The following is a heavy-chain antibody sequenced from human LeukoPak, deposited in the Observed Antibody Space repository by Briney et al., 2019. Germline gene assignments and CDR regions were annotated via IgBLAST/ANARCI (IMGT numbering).Heavy chain of an antibody. V-gene: IGHV3-30*04. CDR2: ISYDGSNK. CDR1: GFTFSSYA. J-gene: IGHJ4*02. CDR3: VRDGDDY. D-gene: IGHD3-3*01. Sequence: GGSLRLSCAASGFTFSSYAMHWVRQAPGKGLEWVAVISYDGSNKYYADSVKGRFTISRDNAKNSLYLQMNSLRAEDTAIYYCVRDGDDYWGQGTLVTVSS.